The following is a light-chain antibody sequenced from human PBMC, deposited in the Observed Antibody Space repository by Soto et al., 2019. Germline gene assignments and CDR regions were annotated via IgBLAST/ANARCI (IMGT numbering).Light chain of an antibody. CDR3: QQYHDWPPLT. J-gene: IGKJ4*01. V-gene: IGKV3-15*01. CDR2: DAS. Sequence: EIVMTQSPATLSVSPGERATLSCRASQSVSANLGRYQQKPGQAPRLLIYDASTRASGVPPRFSASGSGTEFTLTISSLQSEDFAVYYCQQYHDWPPLTFGGGTKVEIK. CDR1: QSVSAN.